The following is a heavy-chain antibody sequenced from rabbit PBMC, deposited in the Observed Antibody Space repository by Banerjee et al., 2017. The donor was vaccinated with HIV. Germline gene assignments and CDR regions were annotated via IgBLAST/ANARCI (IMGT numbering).Heavy chain of an antibody. CDR3: ARTHVTGTDYPAYFNL. J-gene: IGHJ4*01. CDR2: VDADSAGST. CDR1: GFSFSSSYN. Sequence: QSLVESGGGLVQPEGSLTLTCTASGFSFSSSYNIYWVRQAPGKGLEWIACVDADSAGSTYYASWAKGRFTISKASSTTVTLQMTSLTAADTATYFCARTHVTGTDYPAYFNLWGPGTLVTVS. V-gene: IGHV1S40*01. D-gene: IGHD7-1*01.